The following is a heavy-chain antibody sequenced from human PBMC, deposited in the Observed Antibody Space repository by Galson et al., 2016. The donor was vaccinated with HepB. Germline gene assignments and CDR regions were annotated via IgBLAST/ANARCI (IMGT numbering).Heavy chain of an antibody. Sequence: SLRLSCAASGFRFGTYAMHWVRQAPGKGLEWVAGITNDGNNKYYIDSEKGRFTISRDNFRNTLYLQLSSLRVDDTAVYYCARDGGAAWIQLWFDNWGHGTVVTVSS. CDR3: ARDGGAAWIQLWFDN. V-gene: IGHV3-30*04. J-gene: IGHJ4*01. CDR2: ITNDGNNK. CDR1: GFRFGTYA. D-gene: IGHD5-18*01.